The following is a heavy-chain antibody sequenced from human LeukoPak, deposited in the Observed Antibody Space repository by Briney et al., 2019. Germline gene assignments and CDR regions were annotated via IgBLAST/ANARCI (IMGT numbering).Heavy chain of an antibody. J-gene: IGHJ4*02. V-gene: IGHV3-23*01. CDR2: ISGSGGSP. D-gene: IGHD3-10*01. CDR1: GFTFSSYA. CDR3: AKQGYGSGSYCDY. Sequence: GGSLRLSCAASGFTFSSYAMSWVRQAPGEGLEWVSSISGSGGSPYYADSVKGRLTISRDNSENTLFLQMNSLRAEDTALYYCAKQGYGSGSYCDYWGQGTLVTVSS.